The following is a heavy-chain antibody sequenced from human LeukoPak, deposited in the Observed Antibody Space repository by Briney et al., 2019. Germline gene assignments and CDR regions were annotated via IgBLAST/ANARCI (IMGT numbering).Heavy chain of an antibody. V-gene: IGHV3-74*01. Sequence: GGSLRLSCAASGFTFSSYWMHWVRQAPGKGLVWVSRINSDGSSTSYADSVKGRFTISRDNSKNTLYLQMNSLRAEDTAVYYCARDPMVGYYDRYYFDYWGQGTLVTVSS. CDR1: GFTFSSYW. CDR3: ARDPMVGYYDRYYFDY. D-gene: IGHD3-22*01. J-gene: IGHJ4*02. CDR2: INSDGSST.